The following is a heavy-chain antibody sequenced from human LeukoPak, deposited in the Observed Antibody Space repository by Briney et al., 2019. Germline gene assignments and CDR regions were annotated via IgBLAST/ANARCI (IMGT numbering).Heavy chain of an antibody. CDR2: INSDGSST. CDR3: ARVPRTVVGTKDAKHFQH. J-gene: IGHJ1*01. Sequence: PGGSLRLSCTASGFTFSSYWMHWVRQAPGKGLVWVSRINSDGSSTNYADSVKGRFTISRDNAKNTLYLQMNSLRAEDTAVYYCARVPRTVVGTKDAKHFQHWGQGTLVTVSS. D-gene: IGHD6-19*01. V-gene: IGHV3-74*01. CDR1: GFTFSSYW.